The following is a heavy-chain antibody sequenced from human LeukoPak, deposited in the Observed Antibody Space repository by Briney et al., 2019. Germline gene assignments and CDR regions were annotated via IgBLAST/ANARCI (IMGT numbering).Heavy chain of an antibody. Sequence: PSETLSLTCTVSGYSISSGYYWGWIRQPPGKGLEWIGEINHSGSTNYNPSLKSRVTISVDTSKNQFSLKLSSVTAADTAVYYCARGLFGWYEDVWGKGTTVTVSS. D-gene: IGHD6-19*01. CDR1: GYSISSGYY. CDR2: INHSGST. J-gene: IGHJ6*04. CDR3: ARGLFGWYEDV. V-gene: IGHV4-38-2*02.